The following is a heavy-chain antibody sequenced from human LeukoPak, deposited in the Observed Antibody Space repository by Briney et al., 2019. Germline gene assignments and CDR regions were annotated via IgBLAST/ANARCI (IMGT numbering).Heavy chain of an antibody. CDR2: IYTSGST. J-gene: IGHJ4*02. CDR3: ARDSSSGWYPDY. Sequence: SETLSLTCTVSGGSISSYYWSWIRQPAGKGLEWIGRIYTSGSTNCNPSLKSRVTMSVDTSKNQFSLKLSSVTAADTAVYYCARDSSSGWYPDYWGQGTLVTVSS. V-gene: IGHV4-4*07. D-gene: IGHD6-19*01. CDR1: GGSISSYY.